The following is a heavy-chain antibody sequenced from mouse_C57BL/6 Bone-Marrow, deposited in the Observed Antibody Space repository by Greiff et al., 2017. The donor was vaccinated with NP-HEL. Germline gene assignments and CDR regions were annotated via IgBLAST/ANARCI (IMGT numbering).Heavy chain of an antibody. V-gene: IGHV7-3*01. D-gene: IGHD1-1*01. Sequence: EVKLQESGGGLVQPGGSLSLSCAASGFTFTDYYMSWVRQPPGKALEWLGFIRNKANGYTTEYSASVKGRFTISRDNSQSILYLQMNALRAEDSATYYCARFLTGYFDVWGTGTTVTVSS. CDR1: GFTFTDYY. CDR3: ARFLTGYFDV. CDR2: IRNKANGYTT. J-gene: IGHJ1*03.